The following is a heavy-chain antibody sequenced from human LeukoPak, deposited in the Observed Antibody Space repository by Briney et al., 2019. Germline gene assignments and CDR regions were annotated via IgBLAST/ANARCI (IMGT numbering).Heavy chain of an antibody. J-gene: IGHJ5*02. CDR2: INPSGGST. D-gene: IGHD3-22*01. Sequence: ASVKVSCKASGYTFTSYYMHWVRQAPGQGLEWMGIINPSGGSTSYAQKFQGRVTMTRDTSTSPVYMELSSLRSEDTAVYYCARDHGYDSSGYHNWFNPWGQGTLVTVSS. CDR3: ARDHGYDSSGYHNWFNP. CDR1: GYTFTSYY. V-gene: IGHV1-46*01.